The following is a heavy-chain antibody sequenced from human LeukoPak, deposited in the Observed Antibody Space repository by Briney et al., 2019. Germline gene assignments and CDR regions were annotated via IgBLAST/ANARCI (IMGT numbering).Heavy chain of an antibody. CDR2: ISYDGSNK. V-gene: IGHV3-30*09. D-gene: IGHD6-13*01. J-gene: IGHJ1*01. CDR3: ARGLIAEEFFRH. Sequence: PGGSLRLSCAASGFTFLRHSMHWIRQAPGKGLEWVAVISYDGSNKYYAASMKGRFAISRDNSKDTLYLEMHSLRSDDTAVYYCARGLIAEEFFRHWGQGTLVTVSS. CDR1: GFTFLRHS.